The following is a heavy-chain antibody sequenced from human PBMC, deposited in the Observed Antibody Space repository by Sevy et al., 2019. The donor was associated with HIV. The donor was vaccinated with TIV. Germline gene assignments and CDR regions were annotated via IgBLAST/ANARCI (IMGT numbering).Heavy chain of an antibody. J-gene: IGHJ4*02. V-gene: IGHV3-53*01. CDR2: IYSGGST. CDR3: ARDPGGSYFGGFDY. CDR1: GFTVSSNY. Sequence: GGSLRLSCAASGFTVSSNYMSWVRQAPGKGLEWVSVIYSGGSTYYADSVKGRFTISRDNSKNTLYLQMNSLRAEDTAVYYCARDPGGSYFGGFDYWGQGTLVTVSS. D-gene: IGHD1-26*01.